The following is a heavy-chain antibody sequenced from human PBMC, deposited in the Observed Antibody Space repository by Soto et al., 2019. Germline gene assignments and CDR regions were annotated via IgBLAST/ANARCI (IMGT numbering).Heavy chain of an antibody. CDR2: ISSSSSHI. CDR3: ARDQDAFDI. CDR1: GFTFSYYS. J-gene: IGHJ3*02. Sequence: EVQLVESGGGLVKPGGSPRLSCAASGFTFSYYSMIWVRQAPGKGLEWVSCISSSSSHIYYADSVQGRFTISRDNAKNSLYLQMNSLRAEDTALYYCARDQDAFDIWGRGTEVTVSS. V-gene: IGHV3-21*02.